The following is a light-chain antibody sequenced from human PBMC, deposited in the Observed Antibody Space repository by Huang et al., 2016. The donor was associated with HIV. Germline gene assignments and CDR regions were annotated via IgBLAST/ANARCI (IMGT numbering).Light chain of an antibody. Sequence: EIVMTQSPATLSVSPGERATLSCRASQTVSSNLALYQQKPGQAPRLLIYAASTRATDIPARVSGSGSGTEFTLTISSLQSEDFAVYYCQHYRVWPPVYTFGQGTKLEIK. J-gene: IGKJ2*01. CDR2: AAS. CDR1: QTVSSN. CDR3: QHYRVWPPVYT. V-gene: IGKV3-15*01.